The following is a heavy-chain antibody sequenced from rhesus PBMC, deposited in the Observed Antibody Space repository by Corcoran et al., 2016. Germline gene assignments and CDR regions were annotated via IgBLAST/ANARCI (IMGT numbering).Heavy chain of an antibody. CDR1: GASISSNY. CDR2: IYGGSRST. CDR3: ARDPPGGATCDY. J-gene: IGHJ4*01. Sequence: QVQLQESGPGLVKPSETLPLTCAVSGASISSNYWSWIRQPPGKGLEWIGYIYGGSRSTSHNPSLKRRGTSSKDTSKNQFSLKLSSVTAADTAVYYCARDPPGGATCDYWGQGVLVTVSS. D-gene: IGHD1-44*02. V-gene: IGHV4-147*01.